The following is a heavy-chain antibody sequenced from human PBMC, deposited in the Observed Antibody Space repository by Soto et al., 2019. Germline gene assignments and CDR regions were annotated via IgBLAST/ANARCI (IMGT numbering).Heavy chain of an antibody. CDR2: ISYDGSNK. V-gene: IGHV3-30*18. Sequence: GGSLRLSCAASGFTFSSYGMHWVRQAPGKGLEWVAVISYDGSNKYYADSVKGRFTISRDNSKNTLYLQMNSLRAEDTAVYYCAKDGYDFWSGYYTGIGGREPPDYYYYYGMDVWGQGTTVTV. D-gene: IGHD3-3*01. CDR1: GFTFSSYG. CDR3: AKDGYDFWSGYYTGIGGREPPDYYYYYGMDV. J-gene: IGHJ6*02.